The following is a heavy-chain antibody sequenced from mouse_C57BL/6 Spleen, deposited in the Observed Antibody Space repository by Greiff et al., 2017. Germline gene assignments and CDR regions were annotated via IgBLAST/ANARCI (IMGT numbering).Heavy chain of an antibody. D-gene: IGHD2-5*01. V-gene: IGHV1-52*01. J-gene: IGHJ2*01. CDR1: GYTFTSYW. CDR3: ARWGYSNYDC. Sequence: QVQLQQPGAELVRPGSSVKLSCKASGYTFTSYWMHWVKQRPIQGLEWIGNIDPSDSETHYNQKFKDKATLTVEKSSSTAYVQLSSLTSEDSAVYYCARWGYSNYDCWGQGATLTVSS. CDR2: IDPSDSET.